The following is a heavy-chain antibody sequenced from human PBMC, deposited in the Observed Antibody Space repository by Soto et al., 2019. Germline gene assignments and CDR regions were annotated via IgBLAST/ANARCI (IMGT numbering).Heavy chain of an antibody. J-gene: IGHJ4*02. CDR3: AREDREGDSHFDC. Sequence: QVLLQESGPGLVKPSQTLSLTCTVSGGSISSGDYYWTWIRQPPGKGLEWIGYISNSRRTYYNLSLKSRVTTSPDTSENQCSLKLSSVTAADPAMYYCAREDREGDSHFDCWGQGTLVTVSS. CDR2: ISNSRRT. CDR1: GGSISSGDYY. V-gene: IGHV4-30-4*01. D-gene: IGHD2-21*02.